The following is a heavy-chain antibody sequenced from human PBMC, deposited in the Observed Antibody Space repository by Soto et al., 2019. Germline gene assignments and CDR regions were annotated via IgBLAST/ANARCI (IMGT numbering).Heavy chain of an antibody. CDR2: IIPIFGTA. CDR3: ASGAYDFWSVDHHPPGY. J-gene: IGHJ4*02. D-gene: IGHD3-3*01. CDR1: GCTFSSYA. Sequence: VQLVQSGAEVKKPGSSVKVSCKASGCTFSSYAISWVRQAPGQGLEWMGGIIPIFGTANYAQKLQGRVTITADEATSTAYMELSSLRSEDTAVYYCASGAYDFWSVDHHPPGYWGQGTLVTVSS. V-gene: IGHV1-69*01.